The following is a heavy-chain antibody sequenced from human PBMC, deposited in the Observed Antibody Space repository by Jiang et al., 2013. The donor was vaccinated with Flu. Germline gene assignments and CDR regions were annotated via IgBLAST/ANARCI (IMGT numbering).Heavy chain of an antibody. Sequence: GKGLEWVSVIYSGGSTYYAESVKGRFTISRDNSKNTLYLQMNSLRAEDTAVYYCARTSGSYWDYWGQGTLVTVSS. V-gene: IGHV3-66*02. CDR3: ARTSGSYWDY. J-gene: IGHJ4*02. CDR2: IYSGGST. D-gene: IGHD1-26*01.